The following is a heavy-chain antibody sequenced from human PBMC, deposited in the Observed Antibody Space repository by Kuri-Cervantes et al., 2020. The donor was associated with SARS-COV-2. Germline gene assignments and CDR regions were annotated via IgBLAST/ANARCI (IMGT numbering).Heavy chain of an antibody. CDR3: TRLRGFGPLLHGLDV. CDR2: IRSNSHGGAA. V-gene: IGHV3-49*03. CDR1: GFTFGDHA. J-gene: IGHJ6*02. Sequence: GGSLRLSCSASGFTFGDHAMSWFRQAQGKGLEWVGFIRSNSHGGAAESAASVKGRFTISRDDSKSIAYLQMNSLKTEDTAVYYCTRLRGFGPLLHGLDVWGQGTTVTVSS. D-gene: IGHD6-25*01.